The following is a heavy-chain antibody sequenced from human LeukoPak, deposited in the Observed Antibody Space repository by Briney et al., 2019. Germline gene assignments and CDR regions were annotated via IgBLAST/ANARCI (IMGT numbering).Heavy chain of an antibody. V-gene: IGHV1-18*01. CDR1: GYTFTSQG. J-gene: IGHJ4*02. CDR2: ISAYNGNT. CDR3: SREGPTGEFLGDY. D-gene: IGHD1-1*01. Sequence: ASVKVSCKASGYTFTSQGISWVRQAPGQGLEWMGWISAYNGNTNYAQKFQGRVTLTTDTSTITVYIELRSLRSDDTAVYYCSREGPTGEFLGDYWGQGTLVTVSS.